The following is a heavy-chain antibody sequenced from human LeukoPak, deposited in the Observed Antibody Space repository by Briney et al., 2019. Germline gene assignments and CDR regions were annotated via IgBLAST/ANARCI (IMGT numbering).Heavy chain of an antibody. D-gene: IGHD4-17*01. Sequence: PSETLSLTCAVYGGASSNYYWSWIRQSPGKGLEWIGEINHSGSTYYNPSLKSRVTISVDTSKNQFSLKLSSVTAADTAVYYCTANDYGDYVTYLYWGQGTLVTVSS. CDR2: INHSGST. CDR3: TANDYGDYVTYLY. CDR1: GGASSNYY. J-gene: IGHJ4*02. V-gene: IGHV4-34*09.